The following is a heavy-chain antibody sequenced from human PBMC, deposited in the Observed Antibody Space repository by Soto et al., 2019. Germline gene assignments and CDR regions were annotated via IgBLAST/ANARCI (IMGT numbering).Heavy chain of an antibody. CDR1: GYPFTSQY. D-gene: IGHD3-3*01. CDR2: INPRDGKT. V-gene: IGHV1-46*01. J-gene: IGHJ4*02. CDR3: GRVGQVLAETFDS. Sequence: ASVKVSCKASGYPFTSQYIHWVLHAPGQGFQWMGIINPRDGKTTYAQNFQGTITMTRDTSTSTLYLELTSLTSDDTAVYYCGRVGQVLAETFDSWGQGTLVTVSS.